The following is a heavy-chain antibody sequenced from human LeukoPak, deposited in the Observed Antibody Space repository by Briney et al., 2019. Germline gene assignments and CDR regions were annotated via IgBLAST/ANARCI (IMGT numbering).Heavy chain of an antibody. J-gene: IGHJ4*02. CDR1: GGSISSGSYY. Sequence: PSETLSLTCTVSGGSISSGSYYWSWIRQPAGKGLEWIGRIYTSGSINYNPSLKSRVTISVDTSKNQFSLKLSSVTAADTAVYYCASKGLMGTAAEDYWGQGTLVTVSS. CDR2: IYTSGSI. D-gene: IGHD6-13*01. V-gene: IGHV4-61*02. CDR3: ASKGLMGTAAEDY.